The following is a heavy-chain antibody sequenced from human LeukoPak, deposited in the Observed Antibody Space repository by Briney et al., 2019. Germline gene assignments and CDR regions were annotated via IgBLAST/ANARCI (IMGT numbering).Heavy chain of an antibody. CDR1: GFTFHAHG. Sequence: GGSLRLSCVASGFTFHAHGMNWVRQAPGKGLEWVSGITGNGGSISYADSVKGRFAISRDNTKNSLYLQITSLKVEDTALYYCVKDGSYIAFDIWGLGTMVTVSS. CDR3: VKDGSYIAFDI. D-gene: IGHD1-26*01. CDR2: ITGNGGSI. J-gene: IGHJ3*02. V-gene: IGHV3-20*04.